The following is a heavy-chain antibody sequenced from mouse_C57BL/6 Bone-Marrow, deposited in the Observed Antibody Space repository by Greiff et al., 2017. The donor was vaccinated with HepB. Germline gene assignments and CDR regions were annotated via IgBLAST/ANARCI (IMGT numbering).Heavy chain of an antibody. CDR1: GYTFTSYW. D-gene: IGHD1-2*01. J-gene: IGHJ3*01. Sequence: QVQLQQPGAELVKPGASVKMSCKASGYTFTSYWITWVKQRPGQGLEWIGDIYPGSGSINYNEKFKCKATLTVDTSSSTAYMPLSSLTSEDSAVYYWACTLFITTSVATKFAYWGQGTLVTVSA. CDR3: ACTLFITTSVATKFAY. V-gene: IGHV1-55*01. CDR2: IYPGSGSI.